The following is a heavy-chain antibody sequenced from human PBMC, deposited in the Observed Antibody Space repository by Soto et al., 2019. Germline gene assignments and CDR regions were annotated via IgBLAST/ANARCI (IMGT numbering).Heavy chain of an antibody. CDR3: ARKNGGNIADY. CDR2: IYPADSDT. V-gene: IGHV5-51*01. CDR1: GFRFTNYW. D-gene: IGHD2-15*01. Sequence: GESLKISCKGSGFRFTNYWIGWVRQMPGKGLEWMGMIYPADSDTRYSPSFQGQVTISADKSISTAYLQWSSLKASDTAMYFCARKNGGNIADYWGQGTLVTVSS. J-gene: IGHJ4*02.